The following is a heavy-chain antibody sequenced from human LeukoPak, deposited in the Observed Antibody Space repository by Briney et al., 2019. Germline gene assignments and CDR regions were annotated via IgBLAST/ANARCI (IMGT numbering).Heavy chain of an antibody. V-gene: IGHV3-30*02. CDR1: GFTFSSYG. Sequence: GGSLRLSCAASGFTFSSYGMHWVRQAPGKGLEWVAFIRYDGSNKYYADSVKGRFTISRDNSKNTLYLQMNSLRAEDTAVYYCAKATYDFWSGYYDYWGQGTLVTVSS. CDR3: AKATYDFWSGYYDY. CDR2: IRYDGSNK. J-gene: IGHJ4*02. D-gene: IGHD3-3*01.